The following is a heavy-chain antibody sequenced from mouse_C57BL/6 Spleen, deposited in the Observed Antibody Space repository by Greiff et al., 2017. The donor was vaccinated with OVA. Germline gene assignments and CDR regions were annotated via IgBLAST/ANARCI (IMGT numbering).Heavy chain of an antibody. CDR2: IYPGSGNT. CDR1: GYTFTDYY. J-gene: IGHJ1*03. Sequence: QVQLKQSGAELVRPGASVKLSCKASGYTFTDYYINWVKQRPGQGLEWIARIYPGSGNTYYNEKFKGKATLTAEKSSSTAYMQLSSLTSEDSAVYFCARYRSSAWYFDVWGTGTTVTVSS. D-gene: IGHD1-1*01. CDR3: ARYRSSAWYFDV. V-gene: IGHV1-76*01.